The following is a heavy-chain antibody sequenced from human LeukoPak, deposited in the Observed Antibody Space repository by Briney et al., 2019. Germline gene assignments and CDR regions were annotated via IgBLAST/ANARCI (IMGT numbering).Heavy chain of an antibody. CDR2: IYPGDSDT. D-gene: IGHD2-2*01. CDR1: GYSFTSYW. J-gene: IGHJ4*02. CDR3: ARGGRGYCSSTSCKLDY. V-gene: IGHV5-51*01. Sequence: GESLQISCKGSGYSFTSYWIGWVRQMPGKGLEWMGIIYPGDSDTRYSPSFQGQVTISADKSISTAYLQWSSLKASDTAMYYCARGGRGYCSSTSCKLDYWGQGTLVTVSS.